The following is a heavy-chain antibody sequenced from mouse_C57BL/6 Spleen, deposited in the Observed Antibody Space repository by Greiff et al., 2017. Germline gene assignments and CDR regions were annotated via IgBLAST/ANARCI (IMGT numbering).Heavy chain of an antibody. V-gene: IGHV1-81*01. Sequence: VQLQQSGAELARPGASVKLSCTASGFTFTSYGISWVKQRTGQGLEWIGEIYPRSGNTYYNETLKGKATLTADKSYITAYMEIRSLTSEDSAVYFCARDRDGYYWFAYWGQGTLVTVSA. CDR2: IYPRSGNT. CDR3: ARDRDGYYWFAY. D-gene: IGHD2-3*01. CDR1: GFTFTSYG. J-gene: IGHJ3*01.